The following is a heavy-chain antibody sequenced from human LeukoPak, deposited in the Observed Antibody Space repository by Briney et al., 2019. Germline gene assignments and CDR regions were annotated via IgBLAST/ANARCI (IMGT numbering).Heavy chain of an antibody. J-gene: IGHJ5*02. Sequence: ASVTVSYKASVYTFTSYGISWVSQAPGQGVEGMGWISAYNGNTNYAQKLQRRVTMTTDTSTSTAYMELRSLRSDDTAVYYCARVMELNENWFDPWGQGTLVTVSS. CDR3: ARVMELNENWFDP. D-gene: IGHD1-7*01. CDR2: ISAYNGNT. V-gene: IGHV1-18*01. CDR1: VYTFTSYG.